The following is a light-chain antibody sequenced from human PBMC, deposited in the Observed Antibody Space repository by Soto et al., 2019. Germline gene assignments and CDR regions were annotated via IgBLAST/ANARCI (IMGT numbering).Light chain of an antibody. J-gene: IGLJ1*01. CDR2: DVS. CDR3: SSYTGSTSYV. CDR1: SSDVGGYNY. Sequence: ALTQPASVSGSPGQSITISCTGTSSDVGGYNYVSWYQQHPGKAPKLMIYDVSYRPSGVSNRFSGSKSGDTASLTISGLQAEDEADYYCSSYTGSTSYVFGTGTKVTVL. V-gene: IGLV2-14*01.